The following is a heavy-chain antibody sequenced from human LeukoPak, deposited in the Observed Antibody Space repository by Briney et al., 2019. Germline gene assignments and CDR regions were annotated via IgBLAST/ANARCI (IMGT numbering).Heavy chain of an antibody. CDR1: GGSFSGYY. CDR2: INHSGST. Sequence: PSETLSLTCAVYGGSFSGYYWSWIRQPPRKGLEWIGEINHSGSTNYNPSLKSRVTISVDTSKKQFSLKLSSVTAADTAVYYCARERFCSGGSCYRRSNWFDPWGQGTLVTVSS. J-gene: IGHJ5*02. D-gene: IGHD2-15*01. CDR3: ARERFCSGGSCYRRSNWFDP. V-gene: IGHV4-34*01.